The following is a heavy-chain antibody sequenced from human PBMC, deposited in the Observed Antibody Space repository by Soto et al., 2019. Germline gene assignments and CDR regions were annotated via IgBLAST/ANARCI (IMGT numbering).Heavy chain of an antibody. J-gene: IGHJ6*02. CDR3: ARVSDTAMVISYYYGMDV. Sequence: GASVKVSCKASGGTFSSYAISWVRQAPGQGLEWMGGIIPIFGTANYAQKFQGRVTITADESTSTAYMELSSLRSEDTAVYYCARVSDTAMVISYYYGMDVWGQGTTVTVSS. CDR2: IIPIFGTA. D-gene: IGHD5-18*01. CDR1: GGTFSSYA. V-gene: IGHV1-69*13.